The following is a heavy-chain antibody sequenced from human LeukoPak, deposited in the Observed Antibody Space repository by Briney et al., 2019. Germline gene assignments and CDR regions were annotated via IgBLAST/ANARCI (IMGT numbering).Heavy chain of an antibody. D-gene: IGHD1-26*01. CDR3: AKGGKWDVTPFDY. CDR2: ISGSGGST. J-gene: IGHJ4*02. V-gene: IGHV3-23*01. Sequence: PGGSLRLSCAASGFTFSIYAMSWVRQAPGKGLEWVSAISGSGGSTYYADSVKGRFTISRDNSKNTLSLQMNSLRAEDTAVYYCAKGGKWDVTPFDYWGQGTLVTVSS. CDR1: GFTFSIYA.